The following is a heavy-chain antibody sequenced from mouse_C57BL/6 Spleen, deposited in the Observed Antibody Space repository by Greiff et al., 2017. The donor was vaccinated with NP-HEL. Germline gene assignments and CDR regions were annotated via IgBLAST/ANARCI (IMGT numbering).Heavy chain of an antibody. CDR3: ARSTAQATLFAY. CDR2: IDPSDSET. D-gene: IGHD3-2*02. Sequence: QVQLQQPGAELVRPGSSVKLSCKASGYTFTSYWMHWVKQRPIQGLEWIGNIDPSDSETHYNQKFKDKATLTVDKSSSTADMQLSSLTSEDSAVYYCARSTAQATLFAYWGQGTLVTVSA. CDR1: GYTFTSYW. V-gene: IGHV1-52*01. J-gene: IGHJ3*01.